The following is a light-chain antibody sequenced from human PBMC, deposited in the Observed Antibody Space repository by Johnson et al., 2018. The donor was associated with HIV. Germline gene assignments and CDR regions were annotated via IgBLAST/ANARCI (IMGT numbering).Light chain of an antibody. Sequence: QSVLTQPPSVSAAPGQKVAISCSGSSSNIGNNYVSWYQQLPGTAPKLLIYDDYKRPSVIPDRFSGSKSGTSATLGITGLQTGDEADYYCGTWDSSLSANVFGTGTKVTVL. CDR3: GTWDSSLSANV. CDR2: DDY. J-gene: IGLJ1*01. V-gene: IGLV1-51*01. CDR1: SSNIGNNY.